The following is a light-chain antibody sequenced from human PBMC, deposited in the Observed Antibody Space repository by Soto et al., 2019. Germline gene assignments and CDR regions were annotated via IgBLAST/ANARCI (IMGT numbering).Light chain of an antibody. CDR3: QQTHAVPLT. V-gene: IGKV1-39*01. CDR1: QPISNY. Sequence: DVQMTQSPSYLSASVGDRVTITCRASQPISNYLNWYQQKAGEAPKVLIFGASSLQSGVPSKFSGSGYGTDFTLIINNLHPDDFANYYCQQTHAVPLTFGQGTRL. CDR2: GAS. J-gene: IGKJ5*01.